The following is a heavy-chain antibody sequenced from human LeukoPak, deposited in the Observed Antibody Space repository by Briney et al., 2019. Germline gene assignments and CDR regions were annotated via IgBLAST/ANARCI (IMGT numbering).Heavy chain of an antibody. CDR1: GFTFGDYA. V-gene: IGHV3-49*04. CDR3: TRDREIFGVVIYFDC. CDR2: IRSKAYGGTT. J-gene: IGHJ4*02. Sequence: GSLRLSCTASGFTFGDYAMSWVRQAPGKGLEWVGFIRSKAYGGTTEYAASVKGRFTISRDDSKSIAYLQMNSLKTEDTAVYYCTRDREIFGVVIYFDCWGQGTLVTVSS. D-gene: IGHD3-3*01.